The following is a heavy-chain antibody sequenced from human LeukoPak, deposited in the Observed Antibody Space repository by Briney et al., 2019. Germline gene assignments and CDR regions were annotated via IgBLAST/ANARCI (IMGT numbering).Heavy chain of an antibody. CDR2: ISAYNGNT. CDR3: AREYHIAAAATDAFDI. Sequence: ASVKASCKASGYTFTSYGISWVRQAPGQGLEWMGWISAYNGNTNYAQKLQGRVTMTTDTSTSTAYMELRSLRSDDTAVYYCAREYHIAAAATDAFDIWGQGTMVTVSS. CDR1: GYTFTSYG. V-gene: IGHV1-18*01. D-gene: IGHD6-13*01. J-gene: IGHJ3*02.